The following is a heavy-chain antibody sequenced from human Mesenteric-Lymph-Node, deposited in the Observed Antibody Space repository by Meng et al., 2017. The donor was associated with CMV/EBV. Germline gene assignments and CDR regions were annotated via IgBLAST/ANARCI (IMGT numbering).Heavy chain of an antibody. Sequence: KAAGYSVTGYYMHWVRQATGQGVEGMGWINPSSGGTNYAQKFQGRVTVTRDTSISTAYMALSRLRSDATAVYYCARLRVATITRFDYWGQGTLVTVSS. V-gene: IGHV1-2*02. CDR1: GYSVTGYY. D-gene: IGHD5-12*01. J-gene: IGHJ4*02. CDR3: ARLRVATITRFDY. CDR2: INPSSGGT.